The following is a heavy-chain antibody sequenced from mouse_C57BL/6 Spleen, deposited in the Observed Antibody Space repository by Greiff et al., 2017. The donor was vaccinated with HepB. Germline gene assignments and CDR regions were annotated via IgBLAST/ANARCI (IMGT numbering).Heavy chain of an antibody. D-gene: IGHD2-1*01. CDR3: TYGNPFAY. CDR1: GFNIKDDY. J-gene: IGHJ3*01. CDR2: IDPENGDT. Sequence: VQLQQSGAELVRPGASVKLSCTASGFNIKDDYMHWVKQRPEQGLEWIGWIDPENGDTEYASKFQGKATITADTSSNTAYLQLSSLTSEDTAVYYCTYGNPFAYWGQGTLVTVSA. V-gene: IGHV14-4*01.